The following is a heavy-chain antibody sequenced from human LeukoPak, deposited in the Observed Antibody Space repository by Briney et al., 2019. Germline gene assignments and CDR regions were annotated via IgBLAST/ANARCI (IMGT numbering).Heavy chain of an antibody. Sequence: GGSLRLSCAASGFTFSSYAMSWVRQAPGKGLEWVSAISGSGGSTYYADSVKGRFTISRDNSKNTLYLQMNSLRAEDTAVYYCAKDQRELVWFPGSGSLSGFDYWGQGTLVTVSS. CDR3: AKDQRELVWFPGSGSLSGFDY. V-gene: IGHV3-23*01. CDR2: ISGSGGST. J-gene: IGHJ4*02. D-gene: IGHD6-6*01. CDR1: GFTFSSYA.